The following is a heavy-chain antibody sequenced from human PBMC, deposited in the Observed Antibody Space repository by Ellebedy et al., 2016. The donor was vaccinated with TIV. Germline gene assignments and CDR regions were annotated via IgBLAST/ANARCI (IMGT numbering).Heavy chain of an antibody. V-gene: IGHV3-15*01. CDR3: TTGICSGGSCPFDF. Sequence: GESLKIPCAASGLTFDNAWLSWVRQPPGKGLEWVGRIKSKPDTGRANYAAPLKGRFTISKDDSKNTLYRQMDSLETEDTAVYFCTTGICSGGSCPFDFWGQGTLVTVSS. D-gene: IGHD2-15*01. J-gene: IGHJ4*02. CDR1: GLTFDNAW. CDR2: IKSKPDTGRA.